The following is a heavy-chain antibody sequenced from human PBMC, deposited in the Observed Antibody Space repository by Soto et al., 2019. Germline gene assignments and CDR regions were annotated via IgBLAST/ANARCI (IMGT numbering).Heavy chain of an antibody. CDR2: MNPNSGNI. CDR3: AREVANRYDP. J-gene: IGHJ5*02. CDR1: GYTFTSYD. D-gene: IGHD2-21*01. Sequence: QVQLVQSGAEVKKPGASVKVSCKASGYTFTSYDINWARQATGQGLEWMGWMNPNSGNIGYAQKFQGRVTMPRTTSISTAYMELSSLKPEDTAVYYCAREVANRYDPWGQGTLVTVSS. V-gene: IGHV1-8*01.